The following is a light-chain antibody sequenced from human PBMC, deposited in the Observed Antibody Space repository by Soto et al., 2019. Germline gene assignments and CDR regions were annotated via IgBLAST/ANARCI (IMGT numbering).Light chain of an antibody. CDR3: SSFASINTWV. CDR1: SSDVGAYND. V-gene: IGLV2-8*01. CDR2: EVT. J-gene: IGLJ3*02. Sequence: QSALTQPPSASGSPGQSVTISCTGTSSDVGAYNDVSWYQQHAGKAPKLVIYEVTKRPSGVPDRFSGSKSANTASLTVSGLQAEDEADYYCSSFASINTWVFGGGTKLTVL.